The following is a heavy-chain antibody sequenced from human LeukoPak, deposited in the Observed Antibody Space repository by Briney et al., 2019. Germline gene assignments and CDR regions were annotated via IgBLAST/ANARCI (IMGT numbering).Heavy chain of an antibody. CDR3: ARVTYCTNGVCYRGDY. J-gene: IGHJ4*02. CDR2: INPNSGGT. V-gene: IGHV1-2*02. D-gene: IGHD2-8*01. Sequence: ASVKVSCKASGYTFTGYYMHWVRQAPGQGLELMGWINPNSGGTNYAQKFQGRVTMTRDTSISTAYMELSRLRSDDTAVYHCARVTYCTNGVCYRGDYWGQGTLVTVSS. CDR1: GYTFTGYY.